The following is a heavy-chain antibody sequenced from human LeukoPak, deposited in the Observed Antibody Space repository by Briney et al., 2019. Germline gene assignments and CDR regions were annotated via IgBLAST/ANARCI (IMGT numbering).Heavy chain of an antibody. Sequence: GGSLRLSCAASGFTFTNYWMAWVRQAPGKGLEWVSSISSSSSYIYYADSVKGRFTISRDNAKNSLYLQMNSLRAEDTAVYYCARDPSSGYYLASAFDIWGQGTMVTVSS. CDR3: ARDPSSGYYLASAFDI. CDR2: ISSSSSYI. J-gene: IGHJ3*02. D-gene: IGHD3-22*01. V-gene: IGHV3-21*01. CDR1: GFTFTNYW.